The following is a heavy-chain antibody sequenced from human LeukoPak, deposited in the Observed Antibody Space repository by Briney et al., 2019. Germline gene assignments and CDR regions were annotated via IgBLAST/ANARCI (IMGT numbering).Heavy chain of an antibody. V-gene: IGHV3-7*01. Sequence: GSLRLSCTSATFTFGDYPLSWVRQAPGKGLEWVANINQDESEKHYVDSVKGRFTISRDNAKNSLYLQMNSLRAEDTAVYYRARDAYYSGSGIYSKWGQGTLVTVSS. D-gene: IGHD3-10*01. CDR3: ARDAYYSGSGIYSK. J-gene: IGHJ4*02. CDR2: INQDESEK. CDR1: TFTFGDYP.